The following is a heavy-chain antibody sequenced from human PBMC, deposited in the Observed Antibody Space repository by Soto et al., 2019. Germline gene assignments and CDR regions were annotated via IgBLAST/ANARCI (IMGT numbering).Heavy chain of an antibody. J-gene: IGHJ6*03. CDR1: GFTFSSYG. V-gene: IGHV3-30*18. D-gene: IGHD4-17*01. CDR3: AKATVTHRGRYYYYYMDV. Sequence: PGGSLRLSCAASGFTFSSYGMHWVRQAPGKGLEWVAVISYDGSNKYYADSVKGRFTISRDNSKNTLYLQMNSLRAEDTAVYYCAKATVTHRGRYYYYYMDVWGKGTTVTVSS. CDR2: ISYDGSNK.